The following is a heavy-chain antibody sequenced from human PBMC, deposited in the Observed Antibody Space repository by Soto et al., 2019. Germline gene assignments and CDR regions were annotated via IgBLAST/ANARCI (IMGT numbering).Heavy chain of an antibody. CDR1: GGSISSGGYY. D-gene: IGHD5-12*01. J-gene: IGHJ4*02. CDR2: IYCSGST. V-gene: IGHV4-31*03. Sequence: QVQLQESGPGLVKPSQTLSLTCTVSGGSISSGGYYWSWIGQHPGKGLEWIGYIYCSGSTYYNPSLKSRVTIAVDTCKTQFSLKLSSVTAAETDVYYCARGEGGAVDIVATTPFDYWGQGTLVTVSS. CDR3: ARGEGGAVDIVATTPFDY.